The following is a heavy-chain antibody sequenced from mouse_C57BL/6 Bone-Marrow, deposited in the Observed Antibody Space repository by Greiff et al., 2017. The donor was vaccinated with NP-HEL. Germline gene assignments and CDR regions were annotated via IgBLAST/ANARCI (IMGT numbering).Heavy chain of an antibody. CDR3: ALYYPDY. Sequence: VQLQQSGPELVKPGASVKISCKASGYAFSSSWMNWVKQRPGKGLEWIGRIYPGDGDTNYNGKFKGKATLTADKSSSTAYMQRSSLTSEDSAVYFCALYYPDYWGQGTTLTVSS. CDR2: IYPGDGDT. J-gene: IGHJ2*01. CDR1: GYAFSSSW. V-gene: IGHV1-82*01. D-gene: IGHD1-1*01.